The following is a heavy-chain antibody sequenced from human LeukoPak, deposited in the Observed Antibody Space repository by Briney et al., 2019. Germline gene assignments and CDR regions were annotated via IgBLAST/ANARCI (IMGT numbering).Heavy chain of an antibody. CDR1: GGSISSSFFY. CDR3: ARGSGTFYYDSSGYLNYFDP. D-gene: IGHD3-22*01. V-gene: IGHV4-39*01. Sequence: PSETLSLTCSVSGGSISSSFFYWDWIRQPPGKGLEWIGTIYYSGTTYQNPSLRSRVTISVDTSKNQFSLKLSSVTAADTAVYSCARGSGTFYYDSSGYLNYFDPWGQGTLVTVSS. CDR2: IYYSGTT. J-gene: IGHJ5*02.